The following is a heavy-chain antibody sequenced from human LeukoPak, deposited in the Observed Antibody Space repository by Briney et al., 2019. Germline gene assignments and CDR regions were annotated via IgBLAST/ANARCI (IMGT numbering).Heavy chain of an antibody. V-gene: IGHV3-7*01. Sequence: GGSLRLSCAASEFTFSNYWMSWVRQAPGKGLEWVASIERNGGEKYYVDSVKGRFTISRDNAQKLLYLQMNSLRAEDTAIYYCVRDLWDGYKILDLWGQGTLVTVSS. CDR1: EFTFSNYW. D-gene: IGHD5-24*01. J-gene: IGHJ5*02. CDR2: IERNGGEK. CDR3: VRDLWDGYKILDL.